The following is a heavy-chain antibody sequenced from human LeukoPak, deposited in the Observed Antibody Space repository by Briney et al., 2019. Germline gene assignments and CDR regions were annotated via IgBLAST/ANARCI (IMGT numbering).Heavy chain of an antibody. CDR2: IYHSGSA. CDR1: GYSISSAYY. J-gene: IGHJ4*02. V-gene: IGHV4-38-2*01. Sequence: PSGTLSLTCAVSGYSISSAYYWGWIRQPPGKGREWIGSIYHSGSAYYNPSLKSRVTISVDTSKNQFSVTLSSVTAADTAVYYCASYNSGWYYFDYWGQGTLVTVSS. D-gene: IGHD6-19*01. CDR3: ASYNSGWYYFDY.